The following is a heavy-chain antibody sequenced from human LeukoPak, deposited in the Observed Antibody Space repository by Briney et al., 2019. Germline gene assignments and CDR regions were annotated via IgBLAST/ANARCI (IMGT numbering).Heavy chain of an antibody. Sequence: ASVKVSCKASGYTFTGYYMHWVRQAPGQGLAWMGWINPNSGGTNYAQKFQGWVTMTRDTSISTAYMELSRLRSDDTAVYYCARSPSLLWFGELGDNWSDPWGQGTLVTVSS. CDR3: ARSPSLLWFGELGDNWSDP. CDR1: GYTFTGYY. V-gene: IGHV1-2*04. J-gene: IGHJ5*02. D-gene: IGHD3-10*01. CDR2: INPNSGGT.